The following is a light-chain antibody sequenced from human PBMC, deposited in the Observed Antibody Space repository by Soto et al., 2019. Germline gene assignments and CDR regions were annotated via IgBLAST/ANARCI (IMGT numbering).Light chain of an antibody. Sequence: DIQMTQSPSSVSAAVGDRVTITCRASQGISRWVAWYQQKPGNAPKLLIYAASSLQSGVPSRFSGTGSGTDFTLTISSLQPDDFATYYCQEDDSFPLTFGGGTKVEIK. CDR1: QGISRW. CDR2: AAS. V-gene: IGKV1-12*01. J-gene: IGKJ4*01. CDR3: QEDDSFPLT.